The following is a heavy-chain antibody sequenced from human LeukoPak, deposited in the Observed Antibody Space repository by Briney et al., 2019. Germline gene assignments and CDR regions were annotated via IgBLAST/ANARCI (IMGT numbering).Heavy chain of an antibody. Sequence: PSETLSLTCTASGGTISSGYNYWSWNRQPPGKGLEWVGYIYYSGSTYYNPSLKSRVTRSVDTSKNQFSLKLSSVTAADTAVYYCARAPWLLYAFDIWGQGTMVTVSS. CDR2: IYYSGST. D-gene: IGHD5-18*01. V-gene: IGHV4-30-4*01. CDR1: GGTISSGYNY. J-gene: IGHJ3*02. CDR3: ARAPWLLYAFDI.